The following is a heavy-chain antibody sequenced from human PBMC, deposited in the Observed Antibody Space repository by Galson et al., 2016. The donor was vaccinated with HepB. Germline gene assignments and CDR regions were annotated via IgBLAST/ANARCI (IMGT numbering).Heavy chain of an antibody. CDR3: ARGYYDFWSGSRSLDC. CDR1: GGSFSAYY. J-gene: IGHJ4*02. D-gene: IGHD3-3*01. V-gene: IGHV4-30-4*08. CDR2: IYYSGST. Sequence: TLSLTCAVSGGSFSAYYWSWVRQPPGKGLEWIGYIYYSGSTYYNPSLKSRVTMSVDTSKNQFSLRLSSVTAADTAVYYCARGYYDFWSGSRSLDCWGQGTLVTVSS.